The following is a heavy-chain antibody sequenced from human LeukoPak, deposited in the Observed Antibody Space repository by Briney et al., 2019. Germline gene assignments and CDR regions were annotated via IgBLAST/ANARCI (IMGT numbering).Heavy chain of an antibody. CDR3: ARAGLYSGSGLDY. J-gene: IGHJ4*02. V-gene: IGHV3-21*01. CDR2: ISSGSGYM. CDR1: GFAFSSYN. D-gene: IGHD5-12*01. Sequence: GGSLRLSCAVSGFAFSSYNMNWVRQSPGKGLEWVSSISSGSGYMYYADSVKGRFTISRDNAKNSLYLEMSSLRAEDTAVYYCARAGLYSGSGLDYWGQGTLVTVSS.